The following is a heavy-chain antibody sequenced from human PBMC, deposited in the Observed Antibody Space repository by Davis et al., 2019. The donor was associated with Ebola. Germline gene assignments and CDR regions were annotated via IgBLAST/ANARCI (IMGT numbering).Heavy chain of an antibody. CDR2: ISYDGSNK. Sequence: GGSLRLSCAASGFTFSSYWMSWVRQAPGKGLEWVAVISYDGSNKYYADSVKGRFTISRDNSKNTLYLQMNSLRAEDTAVYYCARGVMIPAAGTGYAFDIWGQGTMVTVSS. D-gene: IGHD6-13*01. J-gene: IGHJ3*02. V-gene: IGHV3-30*03. CDR1: GFTFSSYW. CDR3: ARGVMIPAAGTGYAFDI.